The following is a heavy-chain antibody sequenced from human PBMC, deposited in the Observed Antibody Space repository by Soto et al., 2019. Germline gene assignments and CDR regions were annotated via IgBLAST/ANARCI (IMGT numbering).Heavy chain of an antibody. CDR2: IYYSGST. CDR3: ARRRCSITSCYPYYHYVLDV. Sequence: SETLSLTCTVSGGSISSGDYYWSWIRQPPGKGLEWIGYIYYSGSTYYNPSLKSRVTISVDTSKNQFSLKLSSVTAADTAVYYCARRRCSITSCYPYYHYVLDVWGQGSTVTVAS. J-gene: IGHJ6*02. D-gene: IGHD2-2*01. V-gene: IGHV4-30-4*01. CDR1: GGSISSGDYY.